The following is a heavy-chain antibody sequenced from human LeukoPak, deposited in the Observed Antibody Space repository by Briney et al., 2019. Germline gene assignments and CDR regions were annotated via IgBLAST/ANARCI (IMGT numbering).Heavy chain of an antibody. CDR1: GFTFSSYG. CDR2: ISYDGSNK. J-gene: IGHJ4*02. Sequence: GGSLRLSCAASGFTFSSYGMHWVRQAPGKGLEWVAVISYDGSNKYYADSVKGRFTISRDNSKNSLYLQMNSLRTEDTALYYCAKDGVGATIGYFDYWGQGTLVTVSS. CDR3: AKDGVGATIGYFDY. D-gene: IGHD1-26*01. V-gene: IGHV3-30*18.